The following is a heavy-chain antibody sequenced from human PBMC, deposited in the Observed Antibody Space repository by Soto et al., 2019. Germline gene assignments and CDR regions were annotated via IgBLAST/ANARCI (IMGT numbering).Heavy chain of an antibody. D-gene: IGHD4-17*01. J-gene: IGHJ4*02. CDR3: ARGGDYGDYVRDYYFDY. CDR1: GGTFSSYA. CDR2: IIPIFGTA. V-gene: IGHV1-69*13. Sequence: SVKVSCKASGGTFSSYAISWVRQAPGQGLEWMGGIIPIFGTANYAQKFQGRVTITADESTSTAYMELSSLRSEDTAVYYCARGGDYGDYVRDYYFDYWGQGTLVTVSS.